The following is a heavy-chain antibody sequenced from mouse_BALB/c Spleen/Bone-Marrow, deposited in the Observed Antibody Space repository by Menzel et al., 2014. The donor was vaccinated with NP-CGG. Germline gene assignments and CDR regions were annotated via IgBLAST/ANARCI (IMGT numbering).Heavy chain of an antibody. J-gene: IGHJ2*01. CDR3: TRITGKFDY. CDR2: IRLKSNNYAT. Sequence: EVKLMESGGGLVQPGGSMKLSCVASGFTFSNYWMNWVRQSPEKGLEWVAEIRLKSNNYATHYAESVKGRFTISRDDSKSSVFLQMNNLRAEDTGIYYCTRITGKFDYWGQGTPLTVSS. V-gene: IGHV6-6*02. D-gene: IGHD4-1*01. CDR1: GFTFSNYW.